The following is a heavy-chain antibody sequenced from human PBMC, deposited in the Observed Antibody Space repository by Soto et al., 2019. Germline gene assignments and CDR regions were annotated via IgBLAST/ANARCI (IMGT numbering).Heavy chain of an antibody. Sequence: QVQLVQSGAEVKKPGASVKVSCKTSGYTFTTYGISWVRQAPGQGLEWMGWISTDIGNTNYAQKVQDRVTMTTDTSTSTAYMELRSLRSADTAVYYCARFNCISSSCYEGYFDYWGQGTLVTVSS. CDR1: GYTFTTYG. V-gene: IGHV1-18*01. J-gene: IGHJ4*02. CDR2: ISTDIGNT. CDR3: ARFNCISSSCYEGYFDY. D-gene: IGHD2-2*01.